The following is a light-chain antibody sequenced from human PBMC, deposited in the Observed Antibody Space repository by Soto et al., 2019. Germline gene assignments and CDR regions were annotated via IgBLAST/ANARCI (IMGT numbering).Light chain of an antibody. V-gene: IGKV1-39*01. Sequence: DLQMTQSPSSLSASVGDRVTITCRASQIISSYLNWYQQRPGKAPKLLIYAASSLRSGVPSRFSGSGSGTDFTLTISSLHPEDFATYYCQQTYTIPLTFGGGTKVEIK. CDR2: AAS. CDR1: QIISSY. J-gene: IGKJ4*01. CDR3: QQTYTIPLT.